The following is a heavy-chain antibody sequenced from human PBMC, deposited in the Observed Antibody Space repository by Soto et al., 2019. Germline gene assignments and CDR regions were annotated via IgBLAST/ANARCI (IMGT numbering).Heavy chain of an antibody. CDR2: ISGSGNTI. V-gene: IGHV3-11*01. D-gene: IGHD5-12*01. Sequence: VGSLRLSCAASGFTFSDYYMRWIRQAPGKGLEWLSYISGSGNTIYYADSVKDRFTVSRDNAKSSLFLQMNSLRAEDTAVYYCARANSGYDPLDYWGQGTLVTVSS. CDR1: GFTFSDYY. J-gene: IGHJ4*02. CDR3: ARANSGYDPLDY.